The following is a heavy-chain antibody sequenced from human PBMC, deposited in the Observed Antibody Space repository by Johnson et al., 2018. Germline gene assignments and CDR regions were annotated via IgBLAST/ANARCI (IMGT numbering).Heavy chain of an antibody. D-gene: IGHD1-26*01. V-gene: IGHV3-30*18. CDR1: GFTFSSYG. J-gene: IGHJ6*02. Sequence: QVQPVESGGGVVQPGRSRRLACAASGFTFSSYGLHWVRQAPGKGLEWVAVISYDGSNNYYAASVKGPFTVSSDNSKNTLYLQMHSLRAEDTAVYSCAKDQGGSYPGDYYYGMDVWGQGTTVTVSS. CDR2: ISYDGSNN. CDR3: AKDQGGSYPGDYYYGMDV.